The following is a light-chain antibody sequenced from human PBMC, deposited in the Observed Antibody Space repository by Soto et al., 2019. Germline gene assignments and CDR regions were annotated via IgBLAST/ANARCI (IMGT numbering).Light chain of an antibody. CDR3: QQSYGSPRT. CDR2: AAS. V-gene: IGKV1-39*01. CDR1: QRIYTY. Sequence: DIQMTQSPSSLSASVGDTVTITCRASQRIYTYLNWYQQKLGKAPNLMIYAASTLQSGVPSRFSGGGSGTDFTLTITSLQPEDFAPYYCQQSYGSPRTFGQGTKVEIK. J-gene: IGKJ1*01.